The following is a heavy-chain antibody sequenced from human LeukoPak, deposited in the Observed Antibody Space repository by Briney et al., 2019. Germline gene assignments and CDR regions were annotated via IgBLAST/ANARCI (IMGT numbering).Heavy chain of an antibody. D-gene: IGHD3-10*01. J-gene: IGHJ3*02. V-gene: IGHV3-21*01. CDR2: ITSGGLYT. CDR1: GFTLSTYG. CDR3: ARLYGSGYDAFDI. Sequence: EGSLRLSCAASGFTLSTYGMNWVRQAPGRGLEWVSSITSGGLYTYYTDSVKGRFTISRDNAKNSLYLQMNSLRAEDTAVYHCARLYGSGYDAFDIWGQGTMVTVSS.